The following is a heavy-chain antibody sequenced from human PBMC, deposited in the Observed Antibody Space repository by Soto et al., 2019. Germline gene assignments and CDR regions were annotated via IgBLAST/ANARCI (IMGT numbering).Heavy chain of an antibody. CDR1: GFTFSNYA. Sequence: GGSLRLSCAASGFTFSNYAMAWVRQAPGKGLEWVSTSTGGGGNTYYTDAVKGRFTISRDNSKNILFLQMNGLRADDTAIYYCAKSPRAYIANSFDNWGQGTLVTVS. D-gene: IGHD4-4*01. CDR3: AKSPRAYIANSFDN. J-gene: IGHJ4*02. V-gene: IGHV3-23*01. CDR2: STGGGGNT.